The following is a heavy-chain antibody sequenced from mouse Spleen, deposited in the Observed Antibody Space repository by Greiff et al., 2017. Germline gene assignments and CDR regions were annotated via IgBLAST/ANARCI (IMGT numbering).Heavy chain of an antibody. V-gene: IGHV1-22*01. CDR1: GYTFTDYN. D-gene: IGHD4-1*01. Sequence: EVKLQESGPELVKPGASVKMSCKASGYTFTDYNMHWVKQSHGKSLEWIGYINPNNGGTSYNQKFKGKATLTVNKSSSTAYMELRSLTSEDSAVYYCARNWRGPFDYWGQGTTLTVSS. CDR3: ARNWRGPFDY. CDR2: INPNNGGT. J-gene: IGHJ2*01.